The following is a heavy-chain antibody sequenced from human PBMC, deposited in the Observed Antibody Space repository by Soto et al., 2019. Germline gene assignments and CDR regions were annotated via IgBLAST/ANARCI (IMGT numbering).Heavy chain of an antibody. CDR3: ARPLYGDNVDY. Sequence: PPMKGSCKASGYIFTTEGISWVGQAPGQGLEWMGWISAYNGNTNYAQSLQGRVTMTRNTSISTAYMELSSLRSEDTAVYYCARPLYGDNVDYWGQGTLVTVSS. V-gene: IGHV1-18*01. D-gene: IGHD4-17*01. CDR1: GYIFTTEG. J-gene: IGHJ4*02. CDR2: ISAYNGNT.